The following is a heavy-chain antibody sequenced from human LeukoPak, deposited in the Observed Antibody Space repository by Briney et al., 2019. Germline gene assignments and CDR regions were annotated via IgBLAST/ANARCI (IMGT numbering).Heavy chain of an antibody. CDR2: IGVAANT. V-gene: IGHV3-13*01. CDR3: ARGYCTSSSCYNDY. J-gene: IGHJ4*02. D-gene: IGHD2-2*02. CDR1: GFTFSSYD. Sequence: GGSLRLSCAASGFTFSSYDMHWVRQATGKGLEWVSAIGVAANTFYSGSVKGRFTISRENAKNSLYLLMSSLRAEDTAVYYCARGYCTSSSCYNDYWGQGTLATVSS.